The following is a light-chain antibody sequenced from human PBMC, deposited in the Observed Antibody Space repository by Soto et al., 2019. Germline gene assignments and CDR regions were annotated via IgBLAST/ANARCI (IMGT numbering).Light chain of an antibody. V-gene: IGKV1-33*01. CDR1: QDISNY. Sequence: DIQMTQSPPSLSVSVGDRVTITCQASQDISNYLHWFQQKPGKAPQLLIFDVANLQTGVPSRFSGGGSGTDFALPISSLEPEDIATYYCQQYDSHPLTFGQGTRLEI. J-gene: IGKJ5*01. CDR3: QQYDSHPLT. CDR2: DVA.